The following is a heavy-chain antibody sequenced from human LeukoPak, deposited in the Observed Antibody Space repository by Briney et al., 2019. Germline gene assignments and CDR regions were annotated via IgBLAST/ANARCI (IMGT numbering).Heavy chain of an antibody. V-gene: IGHV3-7*01. D-gene: IGHD2-2*01. CDR2: IKQDGSEK. J-gene: IGHJ4*02. CDR3: ARGRYCSSSSCFFDY. CDR1: GFSFSSSW. Sequence: GGSLRLSCAASGFSFSSSWMSWVRQAPGNGLEWVANIKQDGSEKYYVDSVKGRFTISRDNAKNSLHLQMDSRRAEDTAVYYCARGRYCSSSSCFFDYWGQGTVVTVSS.